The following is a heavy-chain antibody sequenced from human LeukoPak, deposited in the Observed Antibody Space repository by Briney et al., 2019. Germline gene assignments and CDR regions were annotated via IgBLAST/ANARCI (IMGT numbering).Heavy chain of an antibody. J-gene: IGHJ4*02. Sequence: ASVKVSCKASGYTFTSNGITWVRQAPGQGLEWVGWISCYNGDTKYAQKFQGRVTVTTDTSTSTAYMELRSLRSDDTAVYYCARDRHSSTWYWLFDYWGQGTLVTVSS. CDR2: ISCYNGDT. V-gene: IGHV1-18*01. CDR3: ARDRHSSTWYWLFDY. CDR1: GYTFTSNG. D-gene: IGHD6-13*01.